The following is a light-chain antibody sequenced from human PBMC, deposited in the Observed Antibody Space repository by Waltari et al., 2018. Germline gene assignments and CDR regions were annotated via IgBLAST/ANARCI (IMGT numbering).Light chain of an antibody. Sequence: QSVLTQPPSVSGAPGQRVTISCTGRSPNIGAGSDVHWYQQLPGTAPKLLINGNSNRPSGVPDRFSGSKSGTSASLAITGLQAEDEADYYCQSYDSSLSALFGGGTKLTVL. CDR1: SPNIGAGSD. V-gene: IGLV1-40*01. CDR3: QSYDSSLSAL. J-gene: IGLJ2*01. CDR2: GNS.